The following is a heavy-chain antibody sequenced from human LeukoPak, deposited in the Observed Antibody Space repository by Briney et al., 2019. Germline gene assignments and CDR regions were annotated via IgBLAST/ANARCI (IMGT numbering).Heavy chain of an antibody. CDR1: GSTFSTYW. J-gene: IGHJ3*01. D-gene: IGHD3-16*02. CDR3: ARPRYTAAYDL. CDR2: MKGDGSEK. Sequence: PGGSLRLSCAASGSTFSTYWMTWVRQAPGKGLEWVANMKGDGSEKYYVDSVKGRFTISRDNAKNLLYLQMNSLRAEDTAVYYCARPRYTAAYDLWGQGIMVTVSS. V-gene: IGHV3-7*01.